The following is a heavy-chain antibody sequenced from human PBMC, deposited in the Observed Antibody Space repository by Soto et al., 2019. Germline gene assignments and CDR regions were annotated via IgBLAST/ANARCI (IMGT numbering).Heavy chain of an antibody. CDR1: GFTFSSYA. J-gene: IGHJ5*02. CDR3: ARDPPGRSSCWRPGWFDP. CDR2: ISYDGSNK. Sequence: QVQLVESGGGVVQPGRSLRLSCAASGFTFSSYAMPWVRQAPGKGLEWVAVISYDGSNKYYADSVKGRFTISRDNSKNTLYLQMNSLRAEDTAVYYCARDPPGRSSCWRPGWFDPWGQGTLVTVSS. D-gene: IGHD6-13*01. V-gene: IGHV3-30-3*01.